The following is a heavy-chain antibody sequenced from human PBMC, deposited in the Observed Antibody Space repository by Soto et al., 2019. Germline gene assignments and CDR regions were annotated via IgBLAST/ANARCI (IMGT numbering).Heavy chain of an antibody. J-gene: IGHJ1*01. Sequence: ASVKVSCKASGYTFTSYGISWVRQAPGQGLEWMGWISAYNGNTNYAQKLQGRVTMTTDTSTSTAYMELRSLRSDDTAVYYCARTYEGYCSGGSCYPEYFQHWGQGTLVTSPQ. CDR2: ISAYNGNT. D-gene: IGHD2-15*01. CDR3: ARTYEGYCSGGSCYPEYFQH. CDR1: GYTFTSYG. V-gene: IGHV1-18*01.